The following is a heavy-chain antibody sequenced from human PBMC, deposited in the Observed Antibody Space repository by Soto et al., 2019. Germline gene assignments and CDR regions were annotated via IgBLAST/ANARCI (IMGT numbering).Heavy chain of an antibody. CDR1: GYTFTSYD. V-gene: IGHV1-8*01. Sequence: ASVKVSCRASGYTFTSYDINWVRQATEQGLEWMGWMNPNSGNTGYAQKFQGRVTMTRNTSISTAYMELSSLRSEDTAVYYCARGLDGVLYYYYYYMDVWGKGTTVTVSS. D-gene: IGHD3-10*01. CDR2: MNPNSGNT. J-gene: IGHJ6*03. CDR3: ARGLDGVLYYYYYYMDV.